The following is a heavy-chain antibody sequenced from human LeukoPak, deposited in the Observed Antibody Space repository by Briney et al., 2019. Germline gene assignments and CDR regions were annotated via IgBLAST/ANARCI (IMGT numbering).Heavy chain of an antibody. CDR1: GGSFSGYY. D-gene: IGHD2-15*01. CDR3: ARGHVGYCSGGSCYSPTDDAFDI. CDR2: INHSGST. J-gene: IGHJ3*02. Sequence: SETLSLTCAVYGGSFSGYYWSWIRQPPGKGLEWIGEINHSGSTNYNPSLKSRVTISVDTSKNQFSLKLSSVTAADTAVYYCARGHVGYCSGGSCYSPTDDAFDIWGQGTMVTVSS. V-gene: IGHV4-34*01.